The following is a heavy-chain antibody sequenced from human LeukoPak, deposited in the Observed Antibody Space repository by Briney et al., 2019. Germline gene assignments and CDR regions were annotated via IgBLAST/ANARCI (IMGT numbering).Heavy chain of an antibody. Sequence: SETLSLTGAVYGGSFSGYYWSWIRQPPGKGLEWIGEINHSGSTNYNPSLKSRVTISVDTSKNQFSLKLSSVTAADTAVYYCARGYLVGYYDSSGYYYYFDYWGQGTLVTVSS. CDR1: GGSFSGYY. D-gene: IGHD3-22*01. V-gene: IGHV4-34*01. J-gene: IGHJ4*02. CDR3: ARGYLVGYYDSSGYYYYFDY. CDR2: INHSGST.